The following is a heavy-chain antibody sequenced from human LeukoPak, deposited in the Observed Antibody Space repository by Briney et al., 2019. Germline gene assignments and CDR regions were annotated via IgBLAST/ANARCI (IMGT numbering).Heavy chain of an antibody. J-gene: IGHJ5*02. V-gene: IGHV1-69*04. CDR3: ASENCSSTSCYLRARAIKSNWFDP. CDR2: IIPILGIA. D-gene: IGHD2-2*01. Sequence: GASVKVSCKASGYTFTGYYMHWVRQAPGQGLEWMGRIIPILGIANYAQKFQGRVTITADKSTSTAYMELSSLRSEDTAVYYCASENCSSTSCYLRARAIKSNWFDPWGQGTLVTVSS. CDR1: GYTFTGYY.